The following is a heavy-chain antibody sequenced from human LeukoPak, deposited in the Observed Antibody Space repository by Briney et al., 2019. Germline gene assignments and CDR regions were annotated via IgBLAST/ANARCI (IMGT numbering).Heavy chain of an antibody. J-gene: IGHJ5*02. D-gene: IGHD2-21*02. Sequence: PSETLSLTCTVSGGSISSYYWSWIRQPPGKGLEWIGEINHSGSTNYNPSLKSRVTISVDTSKNQFSLKLSSVTAADTAVYYCASAGYCGGDCSNNWFDPWGQGTLVTVSS. CDR3: ASAGYCGGDCSNNWFDP. CDR2: INHSGST. V-gene: IGHV4-34*01. CDR1: GGSISSYY.